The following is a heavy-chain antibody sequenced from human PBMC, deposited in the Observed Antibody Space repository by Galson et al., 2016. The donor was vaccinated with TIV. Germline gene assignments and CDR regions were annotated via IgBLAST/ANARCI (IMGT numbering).Heavy chain of an antibody. CDR3: TTVRLRGSGGMDV. J-gene: IGHJ6*02. V-gene: IGHV1-69-2*01. Sequence: VKASCKVSGCNFTDYYLHWMQQAPGKGFEWMGHVDPEDGQTKYAPKLQGRVTMTADTSTDTAYMELTSLRSEDTAIYYCTTVRLRGSGGMDVWGQGTTVIVSS. CDR2: VDPEDGQT. D-gene: IGHD2-8*01. CDR1: GCNFTDYY.